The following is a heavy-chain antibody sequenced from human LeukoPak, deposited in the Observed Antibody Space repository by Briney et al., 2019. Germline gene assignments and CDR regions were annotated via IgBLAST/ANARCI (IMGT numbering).Heavy chain of an antibody. V-gene: IGHV5-51*01. CDR2: IYPGDSDT. J-gene: IGHJ6*03. D-gene: IGHD3-10*01. CDR3: ARLGRFHGSGSFYMDV. Sequence: GESLKISCKGSGYSFTSYWIGRVRQMPGKGLEWMGIIYPGDSDTRYSPSFQGQVTISADKSISTAYLQWSSLKASDTAMYYCARLGRFHGSGSFYMDVWGKGTTVTISS. CDR1: GYSFTSYW.